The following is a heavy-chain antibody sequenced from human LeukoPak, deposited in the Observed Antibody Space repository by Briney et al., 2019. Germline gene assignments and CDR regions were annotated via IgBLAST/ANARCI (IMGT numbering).Heavy chain of an antibody. Sequence: GGSLRLSCAASGFTFSSYWMHWVRQAPGKGLVWVSRINSDGSSTSYADSVKGRFTISRDNAKNTLYLQMNSLRAEDTAVYYCARDRLLEDRDYHYYYYMDVWGIGTTVTVSS. CDR2: INSDGSST. V-gene: IGHV3-74*01. CDR1: GFTFSSYW. J-gene: IGHJ6*03. CDR3: ARDRLLEDRDYHYYYYMDV. D-gene: IGHD1-1*01.